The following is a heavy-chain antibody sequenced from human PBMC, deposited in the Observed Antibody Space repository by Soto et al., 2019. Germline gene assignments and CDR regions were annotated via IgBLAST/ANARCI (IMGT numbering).Heavy chain of an antibody. CDR1: GGSISSYY. CDR3: MLGSGWKDFEY. D-gene: IGHD3-22*01. Sequence: SETLSLTCTVSGGSISSYYWSWIRQPPGKGLEWIGNIYYSGSTNYNPSLKSRVTISVDTSKNQFSLKLSSVTAADTAVYYCMLGSGWKDFEYWGQGTLVTVSS. CDR2: IYYSGST. J-gene: IGHJ4*02. V-gene: IGHV4-59*08.